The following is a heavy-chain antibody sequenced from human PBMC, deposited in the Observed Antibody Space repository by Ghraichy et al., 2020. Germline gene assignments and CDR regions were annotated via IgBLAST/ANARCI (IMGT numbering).Heavy chain of an antibody. CDR3: ARHPLRLPYFDY. D-gene: IGHD6-25*01. Sequence: SETLSLTCTVSGGSISSYYWSWIRQPPGKGLEWIGYIYYSGSTNYNPSLKSRVTISVDTSKNQFSLKLSSVTAADTAVYYCARHPLRLPYFDYWGQGTLVTVSS. CDR1: GGSISSYY. V-gene: IGHV4-59*01. J-gene: IGHJ4*02. CDR2: IYYSGST.